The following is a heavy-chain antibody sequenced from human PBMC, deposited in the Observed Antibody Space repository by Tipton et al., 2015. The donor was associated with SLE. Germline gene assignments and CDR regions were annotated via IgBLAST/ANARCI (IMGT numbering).Heavy chain of an antibody. CDR1: GGSFSGSY. V-gene: IGHV4-34*01. CDR3: TRASYYYDSSGYYLIDY. J-gene: IGHJ4*02. Sequence: TLSLTCAVYGGSFSGSYWSWIRQPPGKGLEWIGEINHSGSTYYNPSLKSRVTISVDTSKNQFSLKLSSVTAADTAVYYCTRASYYYDSSGYYLIDYWGQGTLVTVSS. D-gene: IGHD3-22*01. CDR2: INHSGST.